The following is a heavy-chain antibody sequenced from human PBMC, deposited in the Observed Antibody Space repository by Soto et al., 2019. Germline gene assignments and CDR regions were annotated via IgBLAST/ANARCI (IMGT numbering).Heavy chain of an antibody. CDR3: TRDPYLDY. J-gene: IGHJ4*02. CDR2: TSYDGRNG. V-gene: IGHV3-30*04. CDR1: GFTFNSYA. Sequence: QVQLVESGGGVVQPGRSLRLSCAASGFTFNSYAMHWVRQGPGKGLEWVAVTSYDGRNGYYADSVKGRFTISRDNSKNTVYLQMNSLTAEDTAVYYCTRDPYLDYWGQGTLVTVSS.